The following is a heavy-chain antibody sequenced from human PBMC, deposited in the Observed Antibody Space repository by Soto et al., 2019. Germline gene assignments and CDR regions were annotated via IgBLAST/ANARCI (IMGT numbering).Heavy chain of an antibody. CDR3: ARGDDFWSGDFYYYGMDV. J-gene: IGHJ6*02. Sequence: GGSLRLSCAASGFTFSSYEMNWVRQAPGKGLEWVSYISSSGSTIYYADSVKGRFTISRDNAKNSLYLQMNSLRAEDTAVYYCARGDDFWSGDFYYYGMDVWGQGTTVTVSS. CDR2: ISSSGSTI. D-gene: IGHD3-3*01. CDR1: GFTFSSYE. V-gene: IGHV3-48*03.